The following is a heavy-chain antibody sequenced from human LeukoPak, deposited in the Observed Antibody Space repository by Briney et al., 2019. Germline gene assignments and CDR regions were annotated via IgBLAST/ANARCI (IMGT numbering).Heavy chain of an antibody. D-gene: IGHD2-2*01. V-gene: IGHV4-34*01. J-gene: IGHJ5*02. CDR2: INHSGST. Sequence: SETLSLTCAVYGGSFSGYYWRWIRQPPGKGLEWIGEINHSGSTNYNPSLKSRVTISVDTSKNQFSLKLSSVTAADTAVYYCARGPPPAATNIGFDPWGQGTLVTVSS. CDR3: ARGPPPAATNIGFDP. CDR1: GGSFSGYY.